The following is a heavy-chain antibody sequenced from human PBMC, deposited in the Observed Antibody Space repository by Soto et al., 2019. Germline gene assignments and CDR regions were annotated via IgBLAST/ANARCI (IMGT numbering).Heavy chain of an antibody. V-gene: IGHV4-59*01. Sequence: SETLSLTCTVSGGSISSYFYIWVRQPPGKGLEWIGSVYYTGTTDYNPSLKSRVTISVDTSKTQFSLNLRSVTAADTAVYYCARDLAAVPRAFDYWGRGTLVTAPQ. CDR2: VYYTGTT. J-gene: IGHJ4*02. CDR1: GGSISSYF. D-gene: IGHD6-13*01. CDR3: ARDLAAVPRAFDY.